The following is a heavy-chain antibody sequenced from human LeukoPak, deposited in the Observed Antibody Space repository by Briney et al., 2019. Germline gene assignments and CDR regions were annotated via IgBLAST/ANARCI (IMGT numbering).Heavy chain of an antibody. Sequence: GGSLRLSCAASGFTFSCNAMSWVRQAPGKGLEWVSAISGSDARTYYADSVKDRFTISRDNSKNTLYLQMSSLRAEDTAVYYCAKPLSGWYSFDYWGQGTLVTVSS. CDR2: ISGSDART. J-gene: IGHJ4*02. CDR3: AKPLSGWYSFDY. V-gene: IGHV3-23*01. CDR1: GFTFSCNA. D-gene: IGHD6-19*01.